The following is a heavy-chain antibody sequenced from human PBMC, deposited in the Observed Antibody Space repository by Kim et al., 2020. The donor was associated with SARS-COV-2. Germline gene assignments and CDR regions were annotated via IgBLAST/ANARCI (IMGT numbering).Heavy chain of an antibody. D-gene: IGHD3-10*01. J-gene: IGHJ4*02. Sequence: GGSLRLSCAASGFTFSSYAMSWVRQAPGKGLEWVSAISGSGGSTYYADSVKGRFTISRDNSKNTLYLQMNSLRAEDTAVYYCAKDFYYYGSGSYYDTKFDYWGQGTLVTVSS. CDR3: AKDFYYYGSGSYYDTKFDY. CDR1: GFTFSSYA. CDR2: ISGSGGST. V-gene: IGHV3-23*01.